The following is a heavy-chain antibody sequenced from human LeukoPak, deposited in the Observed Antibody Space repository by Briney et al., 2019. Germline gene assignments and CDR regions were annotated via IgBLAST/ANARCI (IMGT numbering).Heavy chain of an antibody. CDR1: GYTFSDYY. V-gene: IGHV1-2*02. D-gene: IGHD3-22*01. Sequence: ASVKVSCKASGYTFSDYYIQWVRQAPGQGLEWMGWVNPNSGGTKYAQKFQGRVTMTRDTSINTAYMELSSLRSEDTAVYYCARERWTYDSSGYYEYWGQGTLVTVSS. J-gene: IGHJ4*02. CDR3: ARERWTYDSSGYYEY. CDR2: VNPNSGGT.